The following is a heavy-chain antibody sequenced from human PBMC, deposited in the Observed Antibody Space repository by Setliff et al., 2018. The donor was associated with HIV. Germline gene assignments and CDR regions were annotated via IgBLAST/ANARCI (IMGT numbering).Heavy chain of an antibody. CDR2: ISGSGDTT. D-gene: IGHD1-26*01. J-gene: IGHJ4*02. V-gene: IGHV3-23*01. Sequence: PGGSLRLSCAASELTFSSYAMNWVRQAPGKGLEWVSAISGSGDTTYYADSVKGRFTISRDNSKNTLYLQMNSLRVEDTAVYYCATDCAVVGGTGSLDSWGQGTLVTVSS. CDR1: ELTFSSYA. CDR3: ATDCAVVGGTGSLDS.